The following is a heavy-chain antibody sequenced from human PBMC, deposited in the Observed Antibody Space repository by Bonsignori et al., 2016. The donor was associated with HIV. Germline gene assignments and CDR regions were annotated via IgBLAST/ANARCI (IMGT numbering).Heavy chain of an antibody. J-gene: IGHJ5*01. CDR1: GYDFTNYW. CDR3: ARLVSYCSGGTCFTTYNWFDS. CDR2: FHPGDSET. D-gene: IGHD2-15*01. V-gene: IGHV5-51*01. Sequence: EVQLVQSGAAVKKPGESLKISCEASGYDFTNYWIGWVRQMPGKGLEWMGMFHPGDSETRYSPSFQGQVTLSGDKSINTAYLQWSGLKASDTAMFYCARLVSYCSGGTCFTTYNWFDSWGQGTL.